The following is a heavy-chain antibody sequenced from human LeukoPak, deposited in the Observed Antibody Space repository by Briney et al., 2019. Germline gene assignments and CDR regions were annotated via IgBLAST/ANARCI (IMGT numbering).Heavy chain of an antibody. CDR2: ISGSGGST. Sequence: GGSLRLSCAASGFTFSSYWMGWVRQAPGKGLEWVSAISGSGGSTYYADSVKGRFTISRDNSKNTLYLQMNSLRAEDTAVYYCAKDNWNYRSAFFYWGQGTLVTVSS. D-gene: IGHD1-7*01. CDR1: GFTFSSYW. V-gene: IGHV3-23*01. CDR3: AKDNWNYRSAFFY. J-gene: IGHJ4*02.